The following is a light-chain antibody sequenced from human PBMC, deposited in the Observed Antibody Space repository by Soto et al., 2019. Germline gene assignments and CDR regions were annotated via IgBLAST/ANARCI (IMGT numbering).Light chain of an antibody. CDR3: QQYNSHRRT. J-gene: IGKJ1*01. Sequence: DIQMTQSPSTLSASVGDRVTITCRASQSISSWLAWYQQKPGKAPKLLIYKASSSESGVPSRFSGSGSGTEFTLTISSLQPDDFATYYCQQYNSHRRTFGQGTKVEI. CDR1: QSISSW. V-gene: IGKV1-5*03. CDR2: KAS.